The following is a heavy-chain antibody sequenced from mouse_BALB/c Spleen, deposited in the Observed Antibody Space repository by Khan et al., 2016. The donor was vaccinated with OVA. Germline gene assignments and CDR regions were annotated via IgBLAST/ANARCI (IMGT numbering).Heavy chain of an antibody. J-gene: IGHJ3*01. D-gene: IGHD1-2*01. Sequence: VQLQESGAELARPGASVKLSCKASGYTFTDYYINWVKQRTGQGLEWIGEISPGSGDTYYTEKFKGKATLTADTSSTTAYLQLSSLTSEASAVYFCARRYYFGYAFAYWGQGILVTVSA. CDR1: GYTFTDYY. V-gene: IGHV1-77*01. CDR2: ISPGSGDT. CDR3: ARRYYFGYAFAY.